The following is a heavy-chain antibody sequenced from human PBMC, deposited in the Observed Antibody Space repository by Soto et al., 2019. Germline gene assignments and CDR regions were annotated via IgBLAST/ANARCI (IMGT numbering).Heavy chain of an antibody. CDR3: ARGFDLQYGMDV. CDR1: GFTLSPYS. D-gene: IGHD3-10*01. CDR2: ISGSSNII. Sequence: PGGSLRLSCAASGFTLSPYSMNWVRQAPGKGLEWILYISGSSNIINYADSVKGRFTISRDNTKNSLYLQMNSLRDEDTAVYYCARGFDLQYGMDVWGQGTTVTVS. J-gene: IGHJ6*02. V-gene: IGHV3-48*02.